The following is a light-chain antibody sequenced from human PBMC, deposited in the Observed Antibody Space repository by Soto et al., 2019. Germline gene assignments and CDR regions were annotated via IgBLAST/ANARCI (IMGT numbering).Light chain of an antibody. CDR2: DAS. J-gene: IGKJ4*01. V-gene: IGKV3-11*01. CDR3: QQRSNWPPP. CDR1: QSVSSY. Sequence: EIVLTQSPATLSLSPGERAILSCRASQSVSSYLAWYQQKPDQAPRLLIYDASNRATGIPARFSGSGSGTDFTLTISSLEPEDFAVYDCQQRSNWPPPFGGGTKVEIK.